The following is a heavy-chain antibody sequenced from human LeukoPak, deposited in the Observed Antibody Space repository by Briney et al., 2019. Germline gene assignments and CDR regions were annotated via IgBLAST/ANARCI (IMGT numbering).Heavy chain of an antibody. CDR3: ARDQIAFGYFDY. CDR2: IIPIFGTA. CDR1: GGTFSSYA. D-gene: IGHD3-3*02. J-gene: IGHJ4*02. Sequence: SVKVSCKASGGTFSSYAISWVRQAPGQGLEWMGGIIPIFGTANYAQKFQGSVTITADESTSTAYMELSSLRSEDTAVYYCARDQIAFGYFDYWGQGTLVTVSS. V-gene: IGHV1-69*13.